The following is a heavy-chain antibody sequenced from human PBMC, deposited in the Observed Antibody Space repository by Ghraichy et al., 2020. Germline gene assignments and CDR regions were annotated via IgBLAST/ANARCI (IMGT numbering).Heavy chain of an antibody. CDR3: ARTYCGDDCYPPSYYYYGMDG. CDR2: IYTSGST. V-gene: IGHV4-4*07. D-gene: IGHD2-21*02. J-gene: IGHJ6*02. CDR1: GGSISSFY. Sequence: SETLSLTCTVSGGSISSFYWSWIRQPAGKGLEWLGRIYTSGSTSYNPSLKSRVTMSVDTSKNQFSLRLSSVTAADTAVYYCARTYCGDDCYPPSYYYYGMDGWGQGTTVTVSS.